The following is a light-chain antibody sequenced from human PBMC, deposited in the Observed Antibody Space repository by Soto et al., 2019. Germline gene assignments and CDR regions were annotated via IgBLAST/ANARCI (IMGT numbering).Light chain of an antibody. V-gene: IGKV3-15*01. CDR2: GAS. J-gene: IGKJ5*01. CDR3: QQYHNWPIT. CDR1: QSVSSY. Sequence: EIVFTLSLATLALSPGVRATLCCTASQSVSSYLAWYQQKPGQAPRLLIYGASRRATGFPARFSGSGSGTDFTLTISSLQSEDFAVYYCQQYHNWPITFGQGTRLEIK.